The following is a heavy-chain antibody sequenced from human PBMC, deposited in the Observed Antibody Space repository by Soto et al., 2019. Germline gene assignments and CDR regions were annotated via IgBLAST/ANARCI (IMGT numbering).Heavy chain of an antibody. J-gene: IGHJ4*02. D-gene: IGHD1-7*01. V-gene: IGHV1-69*13. CDR2: IIPIFGTA. CDR1: GGTFSSYA. CDR3: ARARPTWELELPSPHDDFDY. Sequence: SVKVSCKASGGTFSSYAISWVRQAPGQGLEWMGGIIPIFGTANYAQKFQGRVTITADESTSTAYMELSSVTAADTAVYYCARARPTWELELPSPHDDFDYWGQGTLVTVSS.